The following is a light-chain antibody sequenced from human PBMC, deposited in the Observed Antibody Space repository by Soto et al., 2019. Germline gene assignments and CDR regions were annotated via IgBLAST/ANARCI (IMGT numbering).Light chain of an antibody. Sequence: QSALTQPASVSGSPGQSITISCTGTSSDVGSYNLVSWYQQHPGKAPKLMIYEVSKRPSGVSNRFSGSKSGNTASLTISGLQAEDEADYYCCSYAGSCYVFRTGTKLTVL. V-gene: IGLV2-23*02. CDR1: SSDVGSYNL. CDR3: CSYAGSCYV. J-gene: IGLJ1*01. CDR2: EVS.